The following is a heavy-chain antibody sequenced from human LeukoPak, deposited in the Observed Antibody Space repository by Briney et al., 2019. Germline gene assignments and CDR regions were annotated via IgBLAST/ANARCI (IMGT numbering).Heavy chain of an antibody. V-gene: IGHV4-30-2*01. CDR1: GGSISSGGYS. CDR2: NYHSGST. Sequence: PSQTLSLTCAVSGGSISSGGYSWSWIRQPPGKGLEWIGYNYHSGSTYYNPSLKSRVTISVDRSKNQFSLKLSSVTAADTAVYYCARADIGLSFFDYWGQGTLVTVSS. J-gene: IGHJ4*02. CDR3: ARADIGLSFFDY.